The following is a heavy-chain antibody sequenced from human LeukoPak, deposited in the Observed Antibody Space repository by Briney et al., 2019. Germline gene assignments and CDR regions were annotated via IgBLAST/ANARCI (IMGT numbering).Heavy chain of an antibody. CDR2: IFGDNST. Sequence: GGSLRLSCAASGFTFSSYWMHWGRQAPGEGLGWGSLIFGDNSTHDADSVRGRSSISRDNSKKTVYLQMNSLRAEDTAVYYCTRKYCSGGSCLDDIFDIWGQGTIVTVSS. D-gene: IGHD2-15*01. CDR1: GFTFSSYW. J-gene: IGHJ3*02. V-gene: IGHV3-53*01. CDR3: TRKYCSGGSCLDDIFDI.